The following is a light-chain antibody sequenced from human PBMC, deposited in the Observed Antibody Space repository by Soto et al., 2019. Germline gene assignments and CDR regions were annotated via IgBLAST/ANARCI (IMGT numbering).Light chain of an antibody. J-gene: IGLJ1*01. V-gene: IGLV2-14*01. Sequence: HSVLTQPASVSGSPGQSITISCTGTSRDVGGYNYVSWCQQHPGKAPKLMIYEVSNRPSGVSNRFSGSKSGNTASLTISGLQVEDEADYYCSSYTSSSTVFGTGTKV. CDR1: SRDVGGYNY. CDR3: SSYTSSSTV. CDR2: EVS.